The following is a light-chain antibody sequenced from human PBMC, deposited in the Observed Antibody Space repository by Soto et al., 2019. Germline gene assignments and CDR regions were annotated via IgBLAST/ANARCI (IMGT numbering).Light chain of an antibody. CDR1: QGISNF. CDR2: EAS. J-gene: IGKJ4*01. V-gene: IGKV1-9*01. CDR3: QQLDSYPLT. Sequence: DIHLTQSPSFLSASVGDRVTITCRASQGISNFLAWYQQKPGKAPKLLICEASTLQRGVPSRFSGSGSGTDFTLTISHMQPDDFDTYSCQQLDSYPLTFGGGTKVET.